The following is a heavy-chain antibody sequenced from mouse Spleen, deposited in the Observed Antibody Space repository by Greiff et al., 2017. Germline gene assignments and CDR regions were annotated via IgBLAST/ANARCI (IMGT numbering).Heavy chain of an antibody. J-gene: IGHJ2*01. D-gene: IGHD1-2*01. CDR1: GYTFTDYY. Sequence: EVQLQQSGPELVKPGASVKISCKASGYTFTDYYMNWVKQSHGKSLEWIGDINPNNGGTSYNQKFKGKATLTVDKSSSTAYMELRSLTSEDSAVYYCASHYYGYYFDYWGQGTTLTVSS. V-gene: IGHV1-26*01. CDR3: ASHYYGYYFDY. CDR2: INPNNGGT.